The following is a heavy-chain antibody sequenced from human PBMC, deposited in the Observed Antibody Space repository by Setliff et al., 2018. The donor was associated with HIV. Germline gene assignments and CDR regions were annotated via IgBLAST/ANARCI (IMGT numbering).Heavy chain of an antibody. CDR1: GFTFSRYS. V-gene: IGHV3-48*01. J-gene: IGHJ4*02. CDR3: ARTNNNYYYDTSDYFAGYYFGS. Sequence: QTGGSLRLSCAASGFTFSRYSMNWVRQAPGKGLEWVSYISSVSGSTIYYADSVKGRFTISRDNAKNSMFLQMNSLRAEDTAVYYCARTNNNYYYDTSDYFAGYYFGSWGQGTLVTVSS. D-gene: IGHD3-22*01. CDR2: ISSVSGSTI.